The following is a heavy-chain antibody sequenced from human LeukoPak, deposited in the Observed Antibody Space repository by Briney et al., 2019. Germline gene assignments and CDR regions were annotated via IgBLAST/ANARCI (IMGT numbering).Heavy chain of an antibody. D-gene: IGHD2-2*03. Sequence: SETLSLTCTVSNGSMTSDSYYWAWVRQPPGNGLEWMGTIFYSGKTYYSASRKSIVTISLDTSKKNFSLRLSSVTAADTAVYYCARLWIVATWFDAWGQGALVTVSS. CDR1: NGSMTSDSYY. CDR2: IFYSGKT. V-gene: IGHV4-39*02. CDR3: ARLWIVATWFDA. J-gene: IGHJ5*02.